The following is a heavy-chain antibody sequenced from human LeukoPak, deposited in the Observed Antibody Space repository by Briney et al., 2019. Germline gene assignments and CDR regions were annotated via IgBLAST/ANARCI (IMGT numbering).Heavy chain of an antibody. V-gene: IGHV4-59*01. J-gene: IGHJ3*02. D-gene: IGHD3-22*01. CDR1: GGSITNDF. Sequence: SETLSQSCTVSGGSITNDFWSWIRQPPWKGLEWIGYMYYSGSTNYHPSLKSRVTISIDTSKNQFSLKLSSVTAADTAVYYCAKVITGLYAFDIWGQGTMVTVSS. CDR3: AKVITGLYAFDI. CDR2: MYYSGST.